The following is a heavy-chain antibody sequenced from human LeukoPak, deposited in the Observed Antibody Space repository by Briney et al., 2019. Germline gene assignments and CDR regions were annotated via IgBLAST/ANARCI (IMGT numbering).Heavy chain of an antibody. CDR3: TRLSGYYLFDY. CDR1: GFTFSSYA. J-gene: IGHJ4*02. V-gene: IGHV3-23*01. Sequence: PGGSLRLSRPASGFTFSSYAMTWVRQAPGKGLEWISVITRDGNTHYADSVKGRFTFSRDNSQNTVFLQMSSLGAEDTAVYYCTRLSGYYLFDYWGQGTLVTVSS. CDR2: ITRDGNT. D-gene: IGHD2/OR15-2a*01.